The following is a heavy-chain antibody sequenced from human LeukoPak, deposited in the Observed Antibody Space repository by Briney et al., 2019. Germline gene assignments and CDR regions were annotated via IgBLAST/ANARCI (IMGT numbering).Heavy chain of an antibody. Sequence: GGSLRLSCAASGFTISSYWMSWVRQAPGKGLEWVANIKQDGSEKYYVDSVKGRYTISRDNAKNSLYLQMNSLRAEDTAVYYCARERYGEYYFDYWGQGTLVTVSS. V-gene: IGHV3-7*01. CDR1: GFTISSYW. CDR3: ARERYGEYYFDY. J-gene: IGHJ4*02. CDR2: IKQDGSEK. D-gene: IGHD3-9*01.